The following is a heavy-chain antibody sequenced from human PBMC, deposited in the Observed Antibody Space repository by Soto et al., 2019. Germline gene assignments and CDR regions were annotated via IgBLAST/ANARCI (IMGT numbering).Heavy chain of an antibody. V-gene: IGHV3-48*01. D-gene: IGHD6-25*01. CDR2: ISSSGTTM. J-gene: IGHJ4*02. CDR3: ARGAETGYSGVDY. Sequence: EVQLVESGGGLVQPGGSLRLSCAASGFTFSSYSMNWVRQAPGKGLEWVSYISSSGTTMYYADSVQGRFTITRDSAKNSLSLQMNSLRAEDTAVYYCARGAETGYSGVDYWGQGTLVTVSS. CDR1: GFTFSSYS.